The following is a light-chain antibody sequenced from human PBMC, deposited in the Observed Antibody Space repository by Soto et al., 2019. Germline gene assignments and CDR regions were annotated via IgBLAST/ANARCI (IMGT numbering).Light chain of an antibody. CDR1: QSFSGY. V-gene: IGKV3-11*01. CDR2: DAS. CDR3: QQRSNWPPVIT. Sequence: DILLTQSPATLSLSPGGRATLPCRASQSFSGYLAWYQQKPGQAPRLLIYDASKRATGIPARFSGRGSGTDFTLTISSLEPEDFAVYYCQQRSNWPPVITFGQGTRLEIK. J-gene: IGKJ5*01.